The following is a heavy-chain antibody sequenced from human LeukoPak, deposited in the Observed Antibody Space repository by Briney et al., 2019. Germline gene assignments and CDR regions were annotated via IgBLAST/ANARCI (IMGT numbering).Heavy chain of an antibody. Sequence: GGSLILACAAAGFSVSNDWMHWVRQAPGEGLVWVSRIRKEGTYTSYADSVKVRFTISRDNAKNTLYLQMNSLRAEDTDVYYCVRDFDMGSTPGDDFDYWGQGTLVTVSS. D-gene: IGHD3-9*01. CDR2: IRKEGTYT. V-gene: IGHV3-74*01. J-gene: IGHJ4*02. CDR1: GFSVSNDW. CDR3: VRDFDMGSTPGDDFDY.